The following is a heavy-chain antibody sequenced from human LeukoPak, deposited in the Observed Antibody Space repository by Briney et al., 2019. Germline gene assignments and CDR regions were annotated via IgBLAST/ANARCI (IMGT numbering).Heavy chain of an antibody. J-gene: IGHJ4*02. CDR3: AREKGELPQDFDY. CDR2: IIPILGIA. CDR1: GGTFSSYA. Sequence: SVKVSCKASGGTFSSYAVSWVRQAPGQGLEWMGRIIPILGIANYAQKFQGRVTITADKSTSTAYMELSSLRSEDTAVYYCAREKGELPQDFDYWGQGTLVTVSS. D-gene: IGHD1-26*01. V-gene: IGHV1-69*04.